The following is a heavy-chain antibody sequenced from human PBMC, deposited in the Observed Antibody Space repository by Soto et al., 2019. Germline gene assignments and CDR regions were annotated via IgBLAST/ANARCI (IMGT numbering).Heavy chain of an antibody. CDR3: ARGPKSAGVRFDP. Sequence: ASVKVSCKASGYTFTNFDINWVRQATGQGLEWMGWMNPNNGNTGYAQKFQGRVTMTRSTSISTAYMELTSLTSEDTALYYCARGPKSAGVRFDPWGQGTLVTVSS. D-gene: IGHD6-13*01. J-gene: IGHJ5*02. CDR1: GYTFTNFD. V-gene: IGHV1-8*01. CDR2: MNPNNGNT.